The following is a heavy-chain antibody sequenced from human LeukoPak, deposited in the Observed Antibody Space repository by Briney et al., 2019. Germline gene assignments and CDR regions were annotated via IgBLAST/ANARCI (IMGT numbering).Heavy chain of an antibody. J-gene: IGHJ3*02. V-gene: IGHV3-23*01. CDR1: GCFFSSYY. CDR2: ISCSGGSK. CDR3: AKDLYDYDSSGYFPTHDAFDI. Sequence: AGSLRLPCAASGCFFSSYYTRWVRQPAGKGLEWVAAISCSGGSKYYADSMNSRFTISRDNSKNPLYLQMNSLRAEDTAVYYCAKDLYDYDSSGYFPTHDAFDIWGEGTMVTVS. D-gene: IGHD3-22*01.